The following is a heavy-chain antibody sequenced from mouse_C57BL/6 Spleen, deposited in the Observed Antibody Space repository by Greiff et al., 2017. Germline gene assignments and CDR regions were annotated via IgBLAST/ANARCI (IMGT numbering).Heavy chain of an antibody. V-gene: IGHV1-52*01. Sequence: VQLQQPGAELVRPGSSVKLSCKASGYTFTSYWMHWVKQRPIQGLEWIGNIDPSDSETHYNQKFKDKATLTVDKSSSTAYMQLSSLTSEDSAVYYCARANWDYYAMDYWGQGTSVTVSS. CDR1: GYTFTSYW. D-gene: IGHD4-1*02. J-gene: IGHJ4*01. CDR3: ARANWDYYAMDY. CDR2: IDPSDSET.